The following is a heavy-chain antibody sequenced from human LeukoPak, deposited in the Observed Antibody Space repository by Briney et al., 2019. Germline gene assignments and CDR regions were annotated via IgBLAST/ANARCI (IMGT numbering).Heavy chain of an antibody. CDR3: AKGAQWLYEDNWFDP. CDR2: ISWNSGSI. J-gene: IGHJ5*02. Sequence: PGGSLRLSCAASGFTFDDYAMHWVRQAPGKGLEWVSGISWNSGSIGYADSVKGRFTISRDNAKNSLYLQMNSLRAEDTALYYCAKGAQWLYEDNWFDPWGQGTLVTVSS. CDR1: GFTFDDYA. V-gene: IGHV3-9*01. D-gene: IGHD6-19*01.